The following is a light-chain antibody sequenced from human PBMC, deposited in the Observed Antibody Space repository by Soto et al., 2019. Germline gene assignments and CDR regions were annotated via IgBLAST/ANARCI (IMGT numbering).Light chain of an antibody. J-gene: IGKJ5*01. Sequence: EIVLTQSPATLSLSPGERATLSCRASQSVSSYLAWYQQKPGQAHRLLIYDASNRATGIPARFSGSGSGTDFTLTISSLEPEDFAVYYCQQRSNWPPGITFGPGTRLEIK. V-gene: IGKV3-11*01. CDR3: QQRSNWPPGIT. CDR2: DAS. CDR1: QSVSSY.